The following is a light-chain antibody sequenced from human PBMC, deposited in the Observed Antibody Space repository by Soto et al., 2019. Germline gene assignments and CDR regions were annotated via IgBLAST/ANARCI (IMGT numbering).Light chain of an antibody. J-gene: IGKJ1*01. Sequence: DIQMTQSPSSLSASVGDRVTITCRASQSISSYLNWYQQKPGKAPKALIYAASTLQSGVPSRFSGSGSGRDFTPTINWLQPEDFATYYCQQSYSTPWTFGQGTKVDIK. V-gene: IGKV1-39*01. CDR1: QSISSY. CDR3: QQSYSTPWT. CDR2: AAS.